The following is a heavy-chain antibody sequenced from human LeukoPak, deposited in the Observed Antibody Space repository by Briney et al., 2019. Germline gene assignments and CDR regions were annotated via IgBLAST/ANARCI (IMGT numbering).Heavy chain of an antibody. Sequence: PGGSLRLSCAASGFTFSSYAMHWVRQAPGKGLEWVAVISYDGSNKYYADSVKGRFTISRDNSKNTLYLQMNSLRAEDTAVYYCARAKYYYGSGSYGYFDYWGQGTLVTVSS. CDR2: ISYDGSNK. D-gene: IGHD3-10*01. V-gene: IGHV3-30*01. J-gene: IGHJ4*02. CDR3: ARAKYYYGSGSYGYFDY. CDR1: GFTFSSYA.